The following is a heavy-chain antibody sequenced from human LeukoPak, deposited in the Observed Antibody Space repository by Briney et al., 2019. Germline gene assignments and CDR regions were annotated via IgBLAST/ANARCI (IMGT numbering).Heavy chain of an antibody. Sequence: PGGSLRLSCAASGFTFRNYAMSWVRQAPGKGPEWVAHISGSGGTTSYADSVKGRFTISRDTSTNTLFLQMDSLRADDTAVFYCAKDLDSGYGIQFDCWGQGTLVTVSS. CDR2: ISGSGGTT. D-gene: IGHD5-12*01. J-gene: IGHJ4*02. CDR3: AKDLDSGYGIQFDC. CDR1: GFTFRNYA. V-gene: IGHV3-23*01.